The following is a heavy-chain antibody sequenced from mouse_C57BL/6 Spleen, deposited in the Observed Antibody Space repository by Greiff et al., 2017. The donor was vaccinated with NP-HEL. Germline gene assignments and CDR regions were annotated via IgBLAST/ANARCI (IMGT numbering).Heavy chain of an antibody. J-gene: IGHJ3*01. Sequence: VQLQQSGTELVKPGASVKLSCKASGYTFTSYWMHWVKQRPGQGLEWIGNINPSNGGTNYNEKFKSKATLTVDKSSSTAYMQLSSLTSEDSAVYYCARGGRDQGGFAYWGQGTLVTVSA. D-gene: IGHD6-1*01. CDR1: GYTFTSYW. V-gene: IGHV1-53*01. CDR2: INPSNGGT. CDR3: ARGGRDQGGFAY.